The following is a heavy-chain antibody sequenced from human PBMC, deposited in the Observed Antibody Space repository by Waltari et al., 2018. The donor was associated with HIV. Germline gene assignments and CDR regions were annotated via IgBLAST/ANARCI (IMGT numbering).Heavy chain of an antibody. V-gene: IGHV3-48*01. D-gene: IGHD3-22*01. CDR2: ITSDSDAI. Sequence: VESGGGLVQPGGSLRLSCAASGFTFSTYNMHWVRQAPGKGLEWLASITSDSDAIYYAQSVRGRFIVSRDNADNSLHLEMNSLRADDTAVYYCARDDSGAYHLGWFDPWGQGTLVSVSS. CDR1: GFTFSTYN. J-gene: IGHJ5*02. CDR3: ARDDSGAYHLGWFDP.